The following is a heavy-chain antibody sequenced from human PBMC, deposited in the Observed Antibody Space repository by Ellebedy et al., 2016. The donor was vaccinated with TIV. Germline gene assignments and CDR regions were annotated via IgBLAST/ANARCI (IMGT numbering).Heavy chain of an antibody. CDR3: VRCNWNSGHYWFDL. Sequence: GESLKISXKGSGYRFYDYWSGWVRQKSGKGLEWMGIIYPGDSDTRYSPSFQGQVTISADKSISTAYLQWSSLKASDTAIYYCVRCNWNSGHYWFDLWGQGTLVTVSS. J-gene: IGHJ5*02. CDR2: IYPGDSDT. V-gene: IGHV5-51*01. D-gene: IGHD1-20*01. CDR1: GYRFYDYW.